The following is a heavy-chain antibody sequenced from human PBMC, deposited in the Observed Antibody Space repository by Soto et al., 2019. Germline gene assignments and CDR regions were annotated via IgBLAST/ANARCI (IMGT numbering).Heavy chain of an antibody. CDR1: GFTFSIYA. Sequence: QVQLVESGGGVVQPGRSLRLSCAASGFTFSIYAMHWVRQTPGTGLECVAIMSYDGSNKYYEDSVKGRFTISRDKSKNTLYLQMNSLRAEDTAVYYCARDQTGITTAGGGRIDYWGQGTLVTVSS. V-gene: IGHV3-30-3*01. CDR2: MSYDGSNK. J-gene: IGHJ4*02. CDR3: ARDQTGITTAGGGRIDY. D-gene: IGHD6-13*01.